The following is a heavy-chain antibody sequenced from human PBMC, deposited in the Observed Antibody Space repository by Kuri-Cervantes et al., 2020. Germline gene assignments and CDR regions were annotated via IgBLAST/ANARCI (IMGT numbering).Heavy chain of an antibody. CDR3: ASLGDCYNCNRDY. Sequence: GESLKISCAASGFTFSGFAMHWVRQASGKGLEWVGRIRSKANSYATAYAASVKGRFTISRDNSKNTLYLQMNSLRAEDTAVYYCASLGDCYNCNRDYWGQGTLVTVSS. CDR2: IRSKANSYAT. D-gene: IGHD2-21*02. J-gene: IGHJ4*02. V-gene: IGHV3-73*01. CDR1: GFTFSGFA.